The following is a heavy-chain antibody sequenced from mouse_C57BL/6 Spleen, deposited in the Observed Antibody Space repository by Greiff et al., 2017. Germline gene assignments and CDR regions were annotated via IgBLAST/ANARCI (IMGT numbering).Heavy chain of an antibody. CDR3: ARYGNYGDY. V-gene: IGHV1-55*01. CDR1: GYTFTSYW. J-gene: IGHJ2*01. CDR2: IYPGSGST. Sequence: QVQLKESGAELVKPGASVKMSCKASGYTFTSYWITWVKQRPGQGLEWIGDIYPGSGSTNYNEKFKSKATLTVDTSSSTAYMQLSSLTSEDSAVXYCARYGNYGDYWGQGTTLTVSS. D-gene: IGHD2-1*01.